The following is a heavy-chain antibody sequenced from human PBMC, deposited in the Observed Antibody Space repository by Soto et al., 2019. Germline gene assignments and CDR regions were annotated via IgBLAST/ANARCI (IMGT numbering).Heavy chain of an antibody. Sequence: EVQLLESGGGLVQPGGSLRLSCAASGFTFSSYAMSWVCQAPGKGLEWVSAISGSGGSTYYADSVKGRFTISRDNSKNTLYLQMNSLRAEDTAVYYCAKDPSYYYDSSGYSGGWGQGTLVTVSS. D-gene: IGHD3-22*01. CDR1: GFTFSSYA. CDR3: AKDPSYYYDSSGYSGG. V-gene: IGHV3-23*01. CDR2: ISGSGGST. J-gene: IGHJ4*02.